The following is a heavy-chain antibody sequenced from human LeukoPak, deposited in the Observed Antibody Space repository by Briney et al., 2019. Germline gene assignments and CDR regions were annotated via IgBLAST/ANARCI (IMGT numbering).Heavy chain of an antibody. CDR1: GYTLTELS. CDR2: FDPEDGET. Sequence: ASVKVSCKVSGYTLTELSMHWVRQAPGKGLEWMGGFDPEDGETIYAQKFQGRVTMTTDTSTSTAYMELRSLRSDDTAVYYCARDGKIQLWLEYGMDVWGQGTTVTVSS. CDR3: ARDGKIQLWLEYGMDV. J-gene: IGHJ6*02. D-gene: IGHD5-18*01. V-gene: IGHV1-24*01.